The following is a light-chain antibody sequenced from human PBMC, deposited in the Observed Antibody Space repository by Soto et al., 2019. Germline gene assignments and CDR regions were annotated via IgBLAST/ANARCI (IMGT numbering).Light chain of an antibody. CDR2: EVS. CDR1: SSDIGDYNY. V-gene: IGLV2-14*01. J-gene: IGLJ3*02. Sequence: QSVLTQPASVSGSPGQSIAISCTGTSSDIGDYNYVSWYQQHPGKAPKLMIYEVSNRPSGVSNRFSGSKSGNTASLTISGLQADDEADYYCSSFTISSTLVFGGGTKVTVL. CDR3: SSFTISSTLV.